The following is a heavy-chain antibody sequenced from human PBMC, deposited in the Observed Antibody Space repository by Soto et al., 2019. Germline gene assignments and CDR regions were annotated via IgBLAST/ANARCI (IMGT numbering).Heavy chain of an antibody. V-gene: IGHV1-18*01. CDR3: ARVAFSSGFWSCNNYFDY. J-gene: IGHJ4*02. Sequence: ASVKVSCKASGYPFTSYGISWVRQAPGQGLEWMGWISAYNGNTNYAQKLQGRVTMTTDTSTSTAYMELRSLRSDDTAVYYCARVAFSSGFWSCNNYFDYGRQVTLVTVSS. D-gene: IGHD3-3*01. CDR1: GYPFTSYG. CDR2: ISAYNGNT.